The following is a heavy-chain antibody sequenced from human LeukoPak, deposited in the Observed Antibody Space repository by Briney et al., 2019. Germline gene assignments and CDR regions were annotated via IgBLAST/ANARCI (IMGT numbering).Heavy chain of an antibody. CDR3: ASHPRDSSSYYYYYGMDV. J-gene: IGHJ6*02. V-gene: IGHV1-8*01. CDR1: GHTFTSYD. CDR2: MNPNSGNT. D-gene: IGHD6-13*01. Sequence: ASVKVSCKASGHTFTSYDINWVRQATGQGLEWMGWMNPNSGNTGYAQKFQGRVTMTRNTSISTSYMELSSLRFEDTAVYYCASHPRDSSSYYYYYGMDVWGQGTTVTVSS.